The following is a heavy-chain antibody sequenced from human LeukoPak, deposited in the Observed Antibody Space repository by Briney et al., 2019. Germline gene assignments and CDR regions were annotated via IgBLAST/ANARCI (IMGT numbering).Heavy chain of an antibody. CDR1: GYSFTSYW. J-gene: IGHJ4*02. D-gene: IGHD3-9*01. V-gene: IGHV5-51*01. CDR3: ARLIAARDDILTGYPHYFDY. CDR2: IYPGDSDT. Sequence: GESLKISCKGSGYSFTSYWIGWVRQMPGKGLEWMGIIYPGDSDTRYSPSFQGQVTISADKSISTAYLQWSSLKASDTAMYYCARLIAARDDILTGYPHYFDYWGQGTLVTVPS.